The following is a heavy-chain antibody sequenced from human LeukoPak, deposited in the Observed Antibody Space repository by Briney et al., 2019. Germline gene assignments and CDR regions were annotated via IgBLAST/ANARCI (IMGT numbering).Heavy chain of an antibody. V-gene: IGHV3-9*01. Sequence: PGGSLRLSCAASGFTFDDYAMHWVRQAPGKGLEWVSGISWNSGSIGYADSVKGRFTISRDNARDMLYLQMNSLRAEDTALYYCAIAGATIGVGSYLGLGAFDIWGQGTMVTVSS. CDR1: GFTFDDYA. J-gene: IGHJ3*02. D-gene: IGHD1-26*01. CDR2: ISWNSGSI. CDR3: AIAGATIGVGSYLGLGAFDI.